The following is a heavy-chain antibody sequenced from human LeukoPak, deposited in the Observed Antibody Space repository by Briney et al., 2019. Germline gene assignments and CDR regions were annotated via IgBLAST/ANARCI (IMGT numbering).Heavy chain of an antibody. V-gene: IGHV4-38-2*01. CDR1: GYSISSGYY. J-gene: IGHJ4*02. Sequence: SETLSLTCAVSGYSISSGYYWGWIRQPPGKGLEWTGSIYHSGSTYYNPSLKSRVTISVDTSKNQFSLKLSSVTAADTAVYYCARILGNYFDYWGQGTLVTVSS. CDR2: IYHSGST. D-gene: IGHD2-15*01. CDR3: ARILGNYFDY.